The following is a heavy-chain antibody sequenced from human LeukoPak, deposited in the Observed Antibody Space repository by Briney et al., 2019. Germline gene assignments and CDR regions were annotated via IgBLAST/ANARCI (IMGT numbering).Heavy chain of an antibody. CDR1: GFTFSSYA. J-gene: IGHJ4*02. Sequence: GGSLRLSCAASGFTFSSYAMSWVRQAPGKGLEWVSAISGSGGSTYYADSVMGRFTISRDNSKNTLYLQMSSLRAEDTAVYFCAKATPTMIVVVTGNDYWGQGTLVTVSS. V-gene: IGHV3-23*01. CDR2: ISGSGGST. D-gene: IGHD3-22*01. CDR3: AKATPTMIVVVTGNDY.